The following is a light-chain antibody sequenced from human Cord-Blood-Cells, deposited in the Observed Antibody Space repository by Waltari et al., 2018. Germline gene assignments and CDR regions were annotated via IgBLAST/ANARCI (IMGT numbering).Light chain of an antibody. V-gene: IGLV1-44*01. CDR1: SYNIGRNT. J-gene: IGLJ3*02. CDR2: SNN. Sequence: QSVLTQPPSASGTPGQRVTISSSGSSYNIGRNTVNWYQQLPGTAPKLLIYSNNQRPSGVPDRFSGSKSGTSASLAISGLQSEDEADYYCAAWDDSLNGWVFGGGTKLTVL. CDR3: AAWDDSLNGWV.